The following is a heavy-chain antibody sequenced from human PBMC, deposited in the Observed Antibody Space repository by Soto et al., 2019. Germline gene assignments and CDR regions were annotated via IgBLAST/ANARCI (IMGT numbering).Heavy chain of an antibody. Sequence: GEALKISCKGSGYTFTKYWIAWVRQMPGEGLEWMGIIYPGDSDTRYSPSFQGQVTISADKSISTAYLHWSSLKASDTAMYYCARPLHGYGKYYFDYWGQGALVTVSS. J-gene: IGHJ4*02. CDR1: GYTFTKYW. CDR2: IYPGDSDT. V-gene: IGHV5-51*01. CDR3: ARPLHGYGKYYFDY. D-gene: IGHD5-12*01.